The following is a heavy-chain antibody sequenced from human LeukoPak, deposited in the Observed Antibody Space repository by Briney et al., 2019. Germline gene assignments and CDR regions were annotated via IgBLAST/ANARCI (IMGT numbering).Heavy chain of an antibody. D-gene: IGHD6-13*01. V-gene: IGHV3-64*01. Sequence: GGSLRLSCAASGFTFSSYAMHWVRQAPGKGLEYVSAISSNGGSTYYANSVKGRFTISRDNSKNTLYLQMGSLRAEDMAVYYCARDSDESSSWYGYFDYWGQGTLVTVSS. J-gene: IGHJ4*02. CDR3: ARDSDESSSWYGYFDY. CDR2: ISSNGGST. CDR1: GFTFSSYA.